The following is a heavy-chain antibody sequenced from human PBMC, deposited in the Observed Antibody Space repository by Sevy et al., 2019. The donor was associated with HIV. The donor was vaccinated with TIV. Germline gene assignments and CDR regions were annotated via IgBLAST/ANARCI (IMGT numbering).Heavy chain of an antibody. Sequence: GWSLRLSCVGSGFRFGSQAMSWVRQAPGKGLEWVSGMSGRGDSRGYAHSVKGRFTISRDNSQNTVYLQMNSLTAEDTALYYCAKDVPDQSWYDDFWSGSPCFDYWGRGILVTVSS. J-gene: IGHJ4*01. D-gene: IGHD3-3*01. CDR3: AKDVPDQSWYDDFWSGSPCFDY. CDR2: MSGRGDSR. CDR1: GFRFGSQA. V-gene: IGHV3-23*01.